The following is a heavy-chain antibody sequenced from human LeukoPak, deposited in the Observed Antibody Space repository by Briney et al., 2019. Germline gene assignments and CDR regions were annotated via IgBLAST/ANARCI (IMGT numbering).Heavy chain of an antibody. Sequence: GGSLRLSCATSGFTFSNACMGWVRQAPGKELEWVGHIKGKTDGWTTDYAAPVQGRFTISRDDSKNTLYLQMNSLKTEDTAVYYCTTGTWIQLWLADYWGQGTLVTVSS. J-gene: IGHJ4*02. CDR3: TTGTWIQLWLADY. D-gene: IGHD5-18*01. V-gene: IGHV3-15*01. CDR2: IKGKTDGWTT. CDR1: GFTFSNAC.